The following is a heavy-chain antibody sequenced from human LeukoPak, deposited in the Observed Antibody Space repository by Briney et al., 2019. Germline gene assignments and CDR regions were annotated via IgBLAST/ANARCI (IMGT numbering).Heavy chain of an antibody. CDR3: AKEGIVVVPAAMHGGDC. V-gene: IGHV3-23*01. Sequence: GGSLRLSCAASGFTFSSYAMSWVRQAPGKGLEWVSAISGSGGSTYYADSVKGRFTISRDNSKNTLYLQMNSLRAEDTAVYYCAKEGIVVVPAAMHGGDCWGQGTLVTVSS. J-gene: IGHJ4*02. CDR1: GFTFSSYA. D-gene: IGHD2-2*01. CDR2: ISGSGGST.